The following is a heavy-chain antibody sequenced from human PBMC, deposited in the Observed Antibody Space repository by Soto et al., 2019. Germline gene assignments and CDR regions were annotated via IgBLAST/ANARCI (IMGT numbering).Heavy chain of an antibody. Sequence: EVQLVESGGGLVKPGGSLKLSCEGSGCILSSYWMHWVRPAPVKGLVWVSRIKTDGSRRTYADSVEGRFTISRDNAKNTLYLQIDSRRDEDTAVYFCVRGSNDWIGVDYWGQGTLATVSS. D-gene: IGHD6-19*01. V-gene: IGHV3-74*01. CDR2: IKTDGSRR. J-gene: IGHJ4*02. CDR3: VRGSNDWIGVDY. CDR1: GCILSSYW.